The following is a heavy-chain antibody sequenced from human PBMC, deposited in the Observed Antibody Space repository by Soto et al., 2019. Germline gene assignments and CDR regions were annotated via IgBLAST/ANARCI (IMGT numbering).Heavy chain of an antibody. D-gene: IGHD3-10*01. CDR1: GYSFTSYW. CDR3: AGGGVRGVTRTRDYYAMDV. CDR2: IYPGDSDT. J-gene: IGHJ6*02. Sequence: PGESLKISCKGSGYSFTSYWIGWVRQMPGKGLEWMGIIYPGDSDTRYSPSFQGQVTISADKSISTAYLQWSSLKASDTAMYYCAGGGVRGVTRTRDYYAMDVWGQGTTVTVS. V-gene: IGHV5-51*01.